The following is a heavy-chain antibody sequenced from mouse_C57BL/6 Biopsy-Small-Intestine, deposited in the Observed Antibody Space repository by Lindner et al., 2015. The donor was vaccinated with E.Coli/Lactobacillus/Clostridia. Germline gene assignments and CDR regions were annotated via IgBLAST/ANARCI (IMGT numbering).Heavy chain of an antibody. V-gene: IGHV1-81*01. Sequence: VQLQESGAELARPGASVKLSCKASGYTFTNYGLSWVKQRTGQGLEWIGEIYPRSGNTYNNEKFKGKATLTADKSSSTAFMELRSLTSEDSAVYFCAILLLGDYWGQGTSVTVSS. CDR2: IYPRSGNT. CDR1: GYTFTNYG. CDR3: AILLLGDY. J-gene: IGHJ4*01. D-gene: IGHD1-1*01.